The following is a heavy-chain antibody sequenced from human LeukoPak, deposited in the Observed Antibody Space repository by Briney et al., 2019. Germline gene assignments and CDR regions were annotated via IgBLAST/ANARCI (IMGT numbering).Heavy chain of an antibody. CDR2: IYSTGDA. V-gene: IGHV4-38-2*01. Sequence: SETLSLTCEDSGYSISSGYYWAWIRQTPGKGLQYIGMIYSTGDAYYSPSLKSRVTMSVDTSKNQFSLQLTSVTGAETAIYYCARVLYDTRTFDYWGQGTLVTVSS. CDR3: ARVLYDTRTFDY. CDR1: GYSISSGYY. J-gene: IGHJ4*02. D-gene: IGHD3-22*01.